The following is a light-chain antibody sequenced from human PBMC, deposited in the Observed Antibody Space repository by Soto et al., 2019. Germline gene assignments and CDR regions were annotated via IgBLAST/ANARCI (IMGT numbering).Light chain of an antibody. J-gene: IGLJ2*01. Sequence: QSVLTQPPSVSGAPGQRVTISCTGSSSNIGAGYDVHWYQQLPGTAPKLLIYGKSNRPSGVPDRFAGSKSGTSASLAITGLQAEDEADSHCQSYDSSLSASVFGGGTKLTVL. V-gene: IGLV1-40*01. CDR2: GKS. CDR1: SSNIGAGYD. CDR3: QSYDSSLSASV.